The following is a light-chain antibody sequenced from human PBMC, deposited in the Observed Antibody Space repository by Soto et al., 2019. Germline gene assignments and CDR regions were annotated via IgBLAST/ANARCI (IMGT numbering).Light chain of an antibody. Sequence: QSVLTQPASVSGSPGQSITISCTGTTTAFEIYNLVSWYQQRPGKAPKLMIYEASKRPSGVSDRFSGSKSGNTASLIISGLQADDEADYYCQSYDSSLSVVFGGGTKLTVL. CDR1: TTAFEIYNL. J-gene: IGLJ2*01. CDR2: EAS. V-gene: IGLV2-14*02. CDR3: QSYDSSLSVV.